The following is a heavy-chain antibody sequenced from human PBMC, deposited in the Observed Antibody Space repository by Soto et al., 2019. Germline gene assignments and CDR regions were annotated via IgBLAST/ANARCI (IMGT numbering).Heavy chain of an antibody. D-gene: IGHD1-26*01. CDR1: GFTFSSYS. CDR2: ISSSSSTI. V-gene: IGHV3-48*01. J-gene: IGHJ4*02. CDR3: ARDLWESYFDY. Sequence: GGSLRLSCAASGFTFSSYSMNWVRQAPGKGLEWVSYISSSSSTIYYADSVKGRFTISRDNAKNSLYLQMNSLRAEDTAVYYCARDLWESYFDYWGQGTLVTVSS.